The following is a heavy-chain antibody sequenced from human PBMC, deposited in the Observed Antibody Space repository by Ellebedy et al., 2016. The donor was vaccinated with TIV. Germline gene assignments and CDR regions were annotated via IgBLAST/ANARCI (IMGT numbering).Heavy chain of an antibody. J-gene: IGHJ4*02. CDR3: SKGTSSGFNYDRVGSEY. D-gene: IGHD3-22*01. CDR1: GFTFGSFA. CDR2: ISGGGDRT. V-gene: IGHV3-23*01. Sequence: GGSLRLSCAASGFTFGSFAMHWVRQAPGKGLEWLSVISGGGDRTYDADSVKGRFTITRDNSKNTLYLQMDRLRAEDTAVYYCSKGTSSGFNYDRVGSEYWGQGTLVTVSS.